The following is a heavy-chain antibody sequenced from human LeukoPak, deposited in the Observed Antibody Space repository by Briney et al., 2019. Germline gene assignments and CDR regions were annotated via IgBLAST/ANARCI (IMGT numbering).Heavy chain of an antibody. CDR2: TYYRSTWYN. D-gene: IGHD6-6*01. J-gene: IGHJ4*02. CDR3: AIGGWQLVHGFDY. V-gene: IGHV6-1*01. Sequence: SQTLSLTCAISGDSVSSKSAAWYWIRQSPSRGLEWLGRTYYRSTWYNDYAVSVKSRITINPDTSKNQFSLQLNSLTPEDTAVYYCAIGGWQLVHGFDYWGQGTLVTVSS. CDR1: GDSVSSKSAA.